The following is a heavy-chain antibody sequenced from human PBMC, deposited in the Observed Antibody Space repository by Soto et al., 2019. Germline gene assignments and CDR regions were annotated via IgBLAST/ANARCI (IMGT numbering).Heavy chain of an antibody. CDR2: ISSSSSTI. CDR1: GFTFSSYS. J-gene: IGHJ4*02. V-gene: IGHV3-48*01. D-gene: IGHD3-10*01. CDR3: ARANYYGSPGDFDY. Sequence: EVQLVESGGGLVQPGGSLRLSCAASGFTFSSYSMNWVRQAPGKGLGWVSYISSSSSTIYYADSVKGRFTISRDNAKNSLYLQMNSLSAEDTAVYYCARANYYGSPGDFDYWGQGTLVTVSS.